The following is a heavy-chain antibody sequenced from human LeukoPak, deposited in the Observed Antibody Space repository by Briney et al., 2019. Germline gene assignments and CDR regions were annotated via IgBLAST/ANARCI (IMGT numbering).Heavy chain of an antibody. V-gene: IGHV3-21*01. J-gene: IGHJ5*02. D-gene: IGHD3-9*01. CDR3: ARDPPYDRRP. Sequence: PGGSLSSPCAALGLPSISIGLNGSARAQGRGLEWVSSISSSSSYIYYADSVKGRFTISRDNAKNSLYLQMNSLRAEDTAVYYCARDPPYDRRPWGQGTLVTVFS. CDR2: ISSSSSYI. CDR1: GLPSISIG.